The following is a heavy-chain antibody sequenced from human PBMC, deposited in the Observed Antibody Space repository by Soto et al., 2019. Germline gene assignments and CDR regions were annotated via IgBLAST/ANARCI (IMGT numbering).Heavy chain of an antibody. CDR2: ISWDGGST. D-gene: IGHD4-17*01. V-gene: IGHV3-43*01. CDR1: GFTFDDYT. CDR3: GKATPVRDYYDMDV. J-gene: IGHJ6*02. Sequence: EVQLVESGGVVVQPGGSLRLSCAASGFTFDDYTMHWVRQAPGKGLEWVSLISWDGGSTYYADSVKGRFTISRDNSKNSLDLQMNSLRTDDNALDYCGKATPVRDYYDMDVWGQGNTVTVSS.